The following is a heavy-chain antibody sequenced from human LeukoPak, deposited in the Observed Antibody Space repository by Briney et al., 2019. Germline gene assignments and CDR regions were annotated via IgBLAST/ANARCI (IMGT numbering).Heavy chain of an antibody. V-gene: IGHV3-30*02. CDR3: AKDYDTLTGSHFDY. Sequence: AGGSLRLSCAASGFTFSSYGMHWVRQAPGKGLEWVTFIRYDGSLKNYADSVKGRFTVSRDNSKNTLYLQMNSLRAEDTAVYYCAKDYDTLTGSHFDYWGQGTLVTVSS. D-gene: IGHD3-9*01. CDR2: IRYDGSLK. J-gene: IGHJ4*02. CDR1: GFTFSSYG.